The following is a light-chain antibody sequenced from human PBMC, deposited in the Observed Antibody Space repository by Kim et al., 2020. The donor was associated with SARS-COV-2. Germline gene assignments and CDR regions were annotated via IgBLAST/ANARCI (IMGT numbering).Light chain of an antibody. V-gene: IGLV2-11*01. J-gene: IGLJ3*02. CDR3: CSYAGSYTSRV. Sequence: QSALTQPRSVSGSPGQSVTISCTGTSSDVGGYNYVSWYQQHPGKAPKLMIYDVSKRPSGVPDRFSGSKSGYTASLTISGLQAEDEADYYCCSYAGSYTSRVFGGGTQLTVL. CDR2: DVS. CDR1: SSDVGGYNY.